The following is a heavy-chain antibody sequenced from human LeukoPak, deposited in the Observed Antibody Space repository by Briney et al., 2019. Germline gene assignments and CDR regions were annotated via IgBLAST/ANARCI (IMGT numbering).Heavy chain of an antibody. CDR1: GGSISSGNW. D-gene: IGHD1-1*01. Sequence: SETLSLTCAVSGGSISSGNWWSWVRQPPGKGLEWIGEIYHSGSTNYNPSLKSRVTISVDQSKNQFSLKLTSVTAADTAVYYCARIGNCYFDYWGQGTLVTVSS. CDR3: ARIGNCYFDY. CDR2: IYHSGST. J-gene: IGHJ4*02. V-gene: IGHV4-4*02.